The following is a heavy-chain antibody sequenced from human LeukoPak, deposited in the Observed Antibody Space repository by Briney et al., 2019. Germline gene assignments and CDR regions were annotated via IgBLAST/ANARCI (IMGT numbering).Heavy chain of an antibody. CDR1: GYTFTTYG. V-gene: IGHV1-18*04. D-gene: IGHD4-11*01. J-gene: IGHJ4*02. CDR3: ARTTTYPRTFDS. Sequence: GASVKVSCKPSGYTFTTYGITWLRQAPGLGLEWLGWINTYNGDTNYAQNLQGRVTVTTDTPTNTAYMELRGLRSDDTAVYYCARTTTYPRTFDSWGQGTLVTVSS. CDR2: INTYNGDT.